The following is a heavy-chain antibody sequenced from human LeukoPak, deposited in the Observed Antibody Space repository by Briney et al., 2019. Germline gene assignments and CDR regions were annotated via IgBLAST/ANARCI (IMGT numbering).Heavy chain of an antibody. CDR2: INPSGGST. D-gene: IGHD1-26*01. CDR1: GYTFTSYG. V-gene: IGHV1-46*01. Sequence: ASVKVSCKASGYTFTSYGISWVRQAPGQGLEWMGIINPSGGSTSYAQKFQGRVTMTRDTSTSTVYMELSSLRSEDTAVYYCARGSGSYYGTDWGQGTLVTVSS. CDR3: ARGSGSYYGTD. J-gene: IGHJ4*02.